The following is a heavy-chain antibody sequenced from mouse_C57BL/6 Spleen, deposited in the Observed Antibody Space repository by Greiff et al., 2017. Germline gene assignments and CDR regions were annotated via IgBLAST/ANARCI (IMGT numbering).Heavy chain of an antibody. Sequence: QVQLQQPGAELVRPGTSVKLSCKASGYTFTSYWMHWVKQRPGQGLEWIGVIDPSDSYTTYNQKFKGKATLTVDTSSSTAYMQLSSLTAEDSAVYYCARGGGWLDYWGQGTTLTVSS. CDR3: ARGGGWLDY. J-gene: IGHJ2*01. CDR2: IDPSDSYT. D-gene: IGHD2-3*01. V-gene: IGHV1-59*01. CDR1: GYTFTSYW.